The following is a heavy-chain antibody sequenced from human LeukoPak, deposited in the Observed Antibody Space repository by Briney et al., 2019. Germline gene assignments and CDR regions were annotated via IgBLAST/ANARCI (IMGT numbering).Heavy chain of an antibody. D-gene: IGHD3-22*01. CDR3: ARDVLTYYYDSSGSRTGRVY. CDR2: ISSSSSYI. Sequence: GGSLRLSCAASGFTFSSYSMNWVRQAPGKGLEWVSSISSSSSYIYYADSVKGRFTISRDNAKNSLYLQMNSLRAEDTAVYYCARDVLTYYYDSSGSRTGRVYWGQGTLVTVSS. J-gene: IGHJ4*02. CDR1: GFTFSSYS. V-gene: IGHV3-21*01.